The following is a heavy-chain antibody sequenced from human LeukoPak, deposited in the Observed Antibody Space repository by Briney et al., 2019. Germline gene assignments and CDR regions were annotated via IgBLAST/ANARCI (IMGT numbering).Heavy chain of an antibody. CDR1: GGSISSYF. Sequence: PSETLSLTCTVSGGSISSYFWNWIRQSPGKGLEWIGYVYSSDNASYNPSLKSRVTISLDTSKNRFSLRLTSVTAADTAVYYCARGQGGNYYLNYFDYWGQGALVTVSS. V-gene: IGHV4-59*12. CDR2: VYSSDNA. D-gene: IGHD1-26*01. CDR3: ARGQGGNYYLNYFDY. J-gene: IGHJ4*02.